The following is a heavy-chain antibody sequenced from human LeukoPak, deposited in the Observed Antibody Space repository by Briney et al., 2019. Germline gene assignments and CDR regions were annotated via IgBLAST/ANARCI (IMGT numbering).Heavy chain of an antibody. CDR2: IIPIFGTA. D-gene: IGHD3-10*01. Sequence: SVKVSCKASGGTFSSYAISWVRQAPGQGLEWMGGIIPIFGTANYAQKFQGRVTITADESTSTAYMELSSLKSEDTAVYYCARSGVRGVIRAYYFDYWGQGTLVTVSS. CDR1: GGTFSSYA. J-gene: IGHJ4*02. V-gene: IGHV1-69*01. CDR3: ARSGVRGVIRAYYFDY.